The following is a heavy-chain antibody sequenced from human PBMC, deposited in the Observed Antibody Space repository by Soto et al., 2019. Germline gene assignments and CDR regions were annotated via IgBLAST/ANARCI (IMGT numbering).Heavy chain of an antibody. J-gene: IGHJ3*02. CDR1: GFTFSSYA. V-gene: IGHV3-23*01. Sequence: GGSLRLSCAASGFTFSSYAMSWVRQAPGKGLEWVSAISGSGGSTYYPDSVKGRFTISRDNSKNTLYLQMNSLRAEDTAVYYCAKDLTMVRGVRGGRLFDIWGQGTMVTVSS. D-gene: IGHD3-10*01. CDR2: ISGSGGST. CDR3: AKDLTMVRGVRGGRLFDI.